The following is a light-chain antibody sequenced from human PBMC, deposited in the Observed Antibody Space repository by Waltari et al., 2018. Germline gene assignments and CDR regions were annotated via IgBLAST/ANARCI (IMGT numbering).Light chain of an antibody. CDR1: QSLLYISNNENY. CDR3: QHYYSPPWT. J-gene: IGKJ1*01. CDR2: WAS. V-gene: IGKV4-1*01. Sequence: DIVLTQSPDSLAVSLGERATIHCTSSQSLLYISNNENYLAWYQLKAGQPPKLLIYWASTRESGVPDRFSGSGSGTDFTLTISSLQAEDVALYYCQHYYSPPWTFGQGTKVEIK.